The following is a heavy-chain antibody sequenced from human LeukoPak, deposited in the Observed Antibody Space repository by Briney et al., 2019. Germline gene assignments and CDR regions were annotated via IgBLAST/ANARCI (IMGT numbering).Heavy chain of an antibody. D-gene: IGHD3-22*01. Sequence: GGSLRLSCAASGFTFSSYAMNWVRQAPGKGLEWVSFISGSSSYIYYADPAKGRFTISRDNARKSVYLHMNSLRADDTAVYYCARSDSSGYYLAGHLDSWGLGTLVTVSS. CDR2: ISGSSSYI. CDR1: GFTFSSYA. V-gene: IGHV3-21*01. CDR3: ARSDSSGYYLAGHLDS. J-gene: IGHJ4*02.